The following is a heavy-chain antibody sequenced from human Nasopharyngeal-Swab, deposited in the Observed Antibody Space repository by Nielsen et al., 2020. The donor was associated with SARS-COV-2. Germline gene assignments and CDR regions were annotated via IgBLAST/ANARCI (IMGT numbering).Heavy chain of an antibody. V-gene: IGHV4-39*01. CDR3: ARHRRRWLQLQADAFDI. CDR2: IYYSGST. CDR1: GGSFSGYY. Sequence: SETLSLTCAVYGGSFSGYYWGWIRQPPGKGLEWIGSIYYSGSTYYNPSLKSRVTISVDTSKNQFSLKLSSVTAADTAVYYCARHRRRWLQLQADAFDIWGQGTMVIVSS. D-gene: IGHD5-24*01. J-gene: IGHJ3*02.